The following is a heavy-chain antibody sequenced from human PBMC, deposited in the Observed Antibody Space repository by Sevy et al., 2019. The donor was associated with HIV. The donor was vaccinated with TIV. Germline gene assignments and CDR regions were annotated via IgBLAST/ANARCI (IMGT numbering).Heavy chain of an antibody. CDR1: GFNFSNYA. J-gene: IGHJ5*02. CDR2: IWYDGSNK. Sequence: GGSLRLSCAASGFNFSNYAMHWVRQAPGKGLEWVALIWYDGSNKNYAEANSMKGRFTISRDNSKNTLYLQMNNLRAEDTAVYYCARESREFRFDPWGQGTLVTVSS. V-gene: IGHV3-33*01. CDR3: ARESREFRFDP.